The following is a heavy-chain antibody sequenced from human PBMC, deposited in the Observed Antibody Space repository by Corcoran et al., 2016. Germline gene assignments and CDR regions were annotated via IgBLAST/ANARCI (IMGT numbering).Heavy chain of an antibody. D-gene: IGHD3-22*01. Sequence: QVQLVESGGGVVQPGRSLRLSCAASGFTFSSYGMHWVRQAPGKGLEWVAVISYDGSNKYYADSVKGRFTISRDNSKNTLYLQINSLNAEDTAVYYCAKDYYYDSSGYYYGLDYWGQGTLVTVSS. CDR3: AKDYYYDSSGYYYGLDY. V-gene: IGHV3-30*18. CDR2: ISYDGSNK. J-gene: IGHJ4*02. CDR1: GFTFSSYG.